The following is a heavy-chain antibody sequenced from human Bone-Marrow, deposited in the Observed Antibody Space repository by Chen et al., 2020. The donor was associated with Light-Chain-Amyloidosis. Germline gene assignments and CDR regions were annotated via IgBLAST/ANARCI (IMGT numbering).Heavy chain of an antibody. CDR3: ARSSRGNSVSSL. Sequence: QVQLQESGPGLVKPSETLSLTCTVSGGSISSYYWSWIRQPPGKGLEWIGYIYYSGSTNYNPSLKSRVTISVDTSKNQFSLKLSSVTAADTAVYYCARSSRGNSVSSLWGQGTTVTVSS. V-gene: IGHV4-59*01. J-gene: IGHJ6*02. CDR1: GGSISSYY. CDR2: IYYSGST. D-gene: IGHD4-4*01.